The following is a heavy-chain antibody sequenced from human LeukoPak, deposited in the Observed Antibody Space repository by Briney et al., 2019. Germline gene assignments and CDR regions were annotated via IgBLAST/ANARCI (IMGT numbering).Heavy chain of an antibody. CDR2: INPNSGGT. CDR3: ARDREGLRYFDWPLHY. Sequence: ASVKVSCKAYGYTFTGYYMHWVRQAPGQGLEWMGWINPNSGGTNYAQKFQGRVTMTRDTSISTAYMELSRLRSDDTAVYYCARDREGLRYFDWPLHYWGQGTLVTVSS. V-gene: IGHV1-2*02. D-gene: IGHD3-9*01. CDR1: GYTFTGYY. J-gene: IGHJ4*02.